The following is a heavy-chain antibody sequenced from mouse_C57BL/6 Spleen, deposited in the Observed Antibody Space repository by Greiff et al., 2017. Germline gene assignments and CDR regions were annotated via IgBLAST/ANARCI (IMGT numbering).Heavy chain of an antibody. CDR3: ARSHYYGSSWYFDV. V-gene: IGHV1-82*01. D-gene: IGHD1-1*01. CDR2: IYPGDGDT. CDR1: GYAFSSSW. J-gene: IGHJ1*03. Sequence: VQVVESGPELVKPGASVKISCKASGYAFSSSWMNWVKQRPGKGLEWIGRIYPGDGDTNYNGKFKGKATLTADKSSSTAYMQLSSLTSEDSAVYFCARSHYYGSSWYFDVWGTGTTVTVSS.